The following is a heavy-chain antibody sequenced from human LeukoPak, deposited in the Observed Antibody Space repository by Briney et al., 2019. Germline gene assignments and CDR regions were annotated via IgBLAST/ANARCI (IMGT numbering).Heavy chain of an antibody. V-gene: IGHV4-59*11. CDR1: GDSFSSHY. Sequence: PSGTLSLTCAVSGDSFSSHYWTWLRQSPGTGLEWIGYISHIGRTNYNPSLKSRVTISIDTSKNQFSLKLRSVTAADTAVYYCARDLVTVTKGFDIWGQGTMVSVSS. D-gene: IGHD4-17*01. CDR3: ARDLVTVTKGFDI. J-gene: IGHJ3*02. CDR2: ISHIGRT.